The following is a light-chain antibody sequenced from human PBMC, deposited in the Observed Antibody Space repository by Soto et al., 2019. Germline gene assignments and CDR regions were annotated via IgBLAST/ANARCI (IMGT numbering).Light chain of an antibody. CDR3: CSHVGGSSPQWV. J-gene: IGLJ3*02. CDR1: SNDVGGYNL. CDR2: EVN. V-gene: IGLV2-23*02. Sequence: QSALTQPASVSGSPGQSITISCTGTSNDVGGYNLVSWFQQHPGKPPKLMISEVNKRPSGASNRFSGSKSANTASLTISGLQAEDEADYYCCSHVGGSSPQWVFGGGTKLTVL.